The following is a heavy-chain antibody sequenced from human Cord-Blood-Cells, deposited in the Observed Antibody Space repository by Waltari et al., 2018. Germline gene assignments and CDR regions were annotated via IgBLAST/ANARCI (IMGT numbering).Heavy chain of an antibody. CDR2: IIPIFGTA. J-gene: IGHJ4*02. CDR3: ARGGYSGYDMEDY. D-gene: IGHD5-12*01. Sequence: MRQAPGQGLEWMGGIIPIFGTANYAQKFQGRVTITADESTSTAYMELSSLRSEDTAVYYCARGGYSGYDMEDYWGQGTLVTVSS. V-gene: IGHV1-69*01.